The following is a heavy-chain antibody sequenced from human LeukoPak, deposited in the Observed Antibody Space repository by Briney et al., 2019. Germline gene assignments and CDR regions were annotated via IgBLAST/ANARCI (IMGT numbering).Heavy chain of an antibody. CDR2: ISASGANR. CDR1: GFTFNRYG. V-gene: IGHV3-23*01. Sequence: PGGSLRLSCAASGFTFNRYGMSWVRQAPGKGLEWVSGISASGANRYYADSVKGRFTISRDNSRDTLSVQINSLRAEDTAVYYCAKVDGSGNTFDYWGQGTLVTVSS. J-gene: IGHJ4*02. D-gene: IGHD3-10*01. CDR3: AKVDGSGNTFDY.